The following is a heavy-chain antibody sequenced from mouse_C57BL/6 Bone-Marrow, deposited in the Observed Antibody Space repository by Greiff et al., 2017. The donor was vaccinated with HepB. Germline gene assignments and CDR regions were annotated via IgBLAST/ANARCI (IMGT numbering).Heavy chain of an antibody. J-gene: IGHJ4*01. V-gene: IGHV5-15*01. Sequence: EVKLMESGGGLVQPGGSLKLSCAASGFTFSDYGMAWVRQAPRKGPEWVAFISNLAYSIYYADTVTGRFTISRENAKNTLYLEMSSLRSEDTAMYYCARQGITMVVATPYAMDYWGQGTSVTVSS. CDR2: ISNLAYSI. CDR3: ARQGITMVVATPYAMDY. CDR1: GFTFSDYG. D-gene: IGHD1-1*01.